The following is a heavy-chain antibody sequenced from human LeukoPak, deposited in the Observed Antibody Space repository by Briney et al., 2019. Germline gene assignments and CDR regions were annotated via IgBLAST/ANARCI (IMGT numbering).Heavy chain of an antibody. D-gene: IGHD3-10*01. J-gene: IGHJ6*04. Sequence: PSDTLSLTCAVSGGSISSNNWWGWIRQPPGKGLEWIGYIYYSGIIHYNASLKSRVTMSVDTSKNQFSLKLNSVTAVDTAVYYCAKKPNTVYYFDVWGKGTTVTVSS. V-gene: IGHV4-28*05. CDR1: GGSISSNNW. CDR3: AKKPNTVYYFDV. CDR2: IYYSGII.